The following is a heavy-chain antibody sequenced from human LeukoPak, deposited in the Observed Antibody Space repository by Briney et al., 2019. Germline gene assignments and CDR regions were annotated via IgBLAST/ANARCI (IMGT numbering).Heavy chain of an antibody. J-gene: IGHJ4*02. CDR3: ARDSTMVRGVRPFDY. D-gene: IGHD3-10*01. CDR1: GYTFTSYG. CDR2: ISAYNGNT. Sequence: ASVEVSCKASGYTFTSYGISWVRQAPGQGLEWMGWISAYNGNTNYAQKLQGRVTMTTDTSTSTAYMELRSLRSDDTAVYYCARDSTMVRGVRPFDYWGQGTLVTVSS. V-gene: IGHV1-18*01.